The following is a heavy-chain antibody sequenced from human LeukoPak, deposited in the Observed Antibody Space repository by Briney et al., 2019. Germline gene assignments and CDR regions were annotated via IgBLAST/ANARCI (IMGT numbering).Heavy chain of an antibody. Sequence: PGRSLRLSCAASGCTFISYALHWVLQAPGKVLYRVAVISYDGSNKYYADSVKGRFTISRDNAKNTLYLQMNSLRAEDTAIYFCARVRSDYSSSSPPDYWGQGTPVTVSS. CDR1: GCTFISYA. CDR3: ARVRSDYSSSSPPDY. J-gene: IGHJ4*02. V-gene: IGHV3-30*07. CDR2: ISYDGSNK. D-gene: IGHD6-6*01.